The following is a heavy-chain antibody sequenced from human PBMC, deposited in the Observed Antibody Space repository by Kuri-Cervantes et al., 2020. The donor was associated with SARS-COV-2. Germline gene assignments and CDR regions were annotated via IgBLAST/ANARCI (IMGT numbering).Heavy chain of an antibody. CDR1: GFTFSGYW. Sequence: GESLKISCAASGFTFSGYWMSWVRQAPGKGLEWVANIKQDGSEKYYVDSVKGRFTISRDNAKNSLYLQMNSLRAEDTAVYYCARDRYSGSYVRRWFDYWGQGTLVTVSS. CDR2: IKQDGSEK. J-gene: IGHJ5*01. CDR3: ARDRYSGSYVRRWFDY. V-gene: IGHV3-7*01. D-gene: IGHD1-26*01.